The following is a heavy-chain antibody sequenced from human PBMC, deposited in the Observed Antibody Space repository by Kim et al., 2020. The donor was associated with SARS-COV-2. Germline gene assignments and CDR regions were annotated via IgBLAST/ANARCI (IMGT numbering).Heavy chain of an antibody. CDR3: QGGRVVTRSKHDY. CDR2: IYYSGST. J-gene: IGHJ4*02. CDR1: GGSISSSSYY. D-gene: IGHD2-21*02. V-gene: IGHV4-39*01. Sequence: SETLSLTCTVSGGSISSSSYYWGWIRQPPGKGLEWIGSIYYSGSTYYNPSLKSRVTISVDTSKNQFSLKLSSVTAADTAVYYCQGGRVVTRSKHDYWGQGTLVTVSS.